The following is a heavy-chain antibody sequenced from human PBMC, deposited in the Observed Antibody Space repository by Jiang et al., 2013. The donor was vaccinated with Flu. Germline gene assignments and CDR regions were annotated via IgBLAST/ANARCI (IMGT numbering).Heavy chain of an antibody. CDR3: ARFQWEPDYFDY. CDR2: ISSSSSYT. D-gene: IGHD1-26*01. V-gene: IGHV3-11*03. J-gene: IGHJ4*02. Sequence: VQLLESGGGLVKPGGSLRLSCAASGFTFSDYYMSWIRQAPGKGLEWVSYISSSSSYTNYADSVKGRFTISRDNAKNSLYLQMNSLRAEDTAVYYCARFQWEPDYFDYWGQGTLVTVSS. CDR1: GFTFSDYY.